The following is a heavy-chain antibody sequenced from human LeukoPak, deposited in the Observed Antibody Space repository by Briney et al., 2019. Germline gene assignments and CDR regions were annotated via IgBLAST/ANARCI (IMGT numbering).Heavy chain of an antibody. V-gene: IGHV3-48*03. CDR2: ISTSGTTI. CDR1: GFTFNNYD. D-gene: IGHD2-8*01. Sequence: GGSLRLSCAASGFTFNNYDMNWVRQAPGKGLEWVSYISTSGTTINYSDSVKGRFTISRDNAKKSLYLQMNSLRAEDTAVYYCARNGLAANGYFDYWGQGTLVTVSS. CDR3: ARNGLAANGYFDY. J-gene: IGHJ4*02.